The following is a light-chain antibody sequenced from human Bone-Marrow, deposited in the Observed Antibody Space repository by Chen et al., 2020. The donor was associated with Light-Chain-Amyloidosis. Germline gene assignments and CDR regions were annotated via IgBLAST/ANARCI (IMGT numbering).Light chain of an antibody. CDR3: QQYDHLPPS. CDR1: QDITNY. CDR2: DAS. V-gene: IGKV1-33*01. Sequence: DIQMTQSPSSLSASVGDRVTITCQASQDITNYLNWYQQKPGKAPKLLIYDASNLETGVPSRFSGSGSGTAFTFSISSLQPEDIATYYCQQYDHLPPSFGQGTKLEIK. J-gene: IGKJ2*01.